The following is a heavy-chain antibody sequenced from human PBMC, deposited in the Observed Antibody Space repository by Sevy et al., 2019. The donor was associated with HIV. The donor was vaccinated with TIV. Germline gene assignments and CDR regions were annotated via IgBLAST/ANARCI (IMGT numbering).Heavy chain of an antibody. CDR3: ARERGYYDFWSGYYKKINYYYYGMDV. J-gene: IGHJ6*02. D-gene: IGHD3-3*01. CDR1: GGSVSSGSYY. CDR2: IYYSGST. V-gene: IGHV4-61*01. Sequence: SETLSLTCTVSGGSVSSGSYYWSWIRQPPGKGLEWIGYIYYSGSTNYNPSLKSRVTISVDTSKNQFSLKLSSETAADTAVYYCARERGYYDFWSGYYKKINYYYYGMDVWGQGTTVTVSS.